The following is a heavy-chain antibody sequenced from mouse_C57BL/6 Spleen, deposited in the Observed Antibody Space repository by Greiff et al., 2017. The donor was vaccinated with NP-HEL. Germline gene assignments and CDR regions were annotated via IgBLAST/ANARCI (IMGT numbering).Heavy chain of an antibody. J-gene: IGHJ3*01. CDR3: ARPGYSNYWFAY. V-gene: IGHV5-12*01. Sequence: EVQVVESGGGLVQPGGSLKLSCAASGFTFSDYYMYWVRQTPEKRLEWVAYISNGGGSTYYPDTVKGRFTISRDNAKNTLYLQMSRLKSEDTAMYYCARPGYSNYWFAYWGQGTLVTVSA. D-gene: IGHD2-5*01. CDR1: GFTFSDYY. CDR2: ISNGGGST.